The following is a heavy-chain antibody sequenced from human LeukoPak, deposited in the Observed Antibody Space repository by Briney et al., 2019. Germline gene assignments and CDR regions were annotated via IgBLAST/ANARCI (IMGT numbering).Heavy chain of an antibody. CDR3: AKGIEARFYYGMDV. J-gene: IGHJ6*02. V-gene: IGHV3-23*01. D-gene: IGHD6-6*01. CDR2: ISGSGGST. CDR1: GLTFSSYP. Sequence: GGSLRLSCVASGLTFSSYPMSGVRQAPGKGLEWVSAISGSGGSTSYADSVKGRFTISRDTSKNTLYLQMNSLRAQATAAYHCAKGIEARFYYGMDVWGQGTTVTVSS.